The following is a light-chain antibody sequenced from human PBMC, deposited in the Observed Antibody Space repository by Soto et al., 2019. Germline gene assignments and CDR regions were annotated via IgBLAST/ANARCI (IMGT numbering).Light chain of an antibody. V-gene: IGKV3-20*01. Sequence: KVLTQSPGALTLYTGEGATISCRASENVDSNYLAWYQQKPGQAPRIISFGASGRATGIPDRFSGSGSGTDLTITIMRLEPEDFALYYCHHSVSSWTFGHGAKVDIK. CDR2: GAS. CDR3: HHSVSSWT. J-gene: IGKJ1*01. CDR1: ENVDSNY.